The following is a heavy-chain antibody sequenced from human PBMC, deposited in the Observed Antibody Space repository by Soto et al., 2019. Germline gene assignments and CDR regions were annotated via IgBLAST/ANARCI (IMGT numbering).Heavy chain of an antibody. CDR2: MYYSGST. J-gene: IGHJ4*02. CDR3: AGLGYCSGGSCDY. Sequence: PSETLSLTCTVSGGSINSSSHYWGWIRQPPGKGLEWIGSMYYSGSTHYNPSLKSRVTISVDTSKNQFSLKLSSVTAADTAVYYCAGLGYCSGGSCDYWGQGTLVTVS. V-gene: IGHV4-39*01. CDR1: GGSINSSSHY. D-gene: IGHD2-15*01.